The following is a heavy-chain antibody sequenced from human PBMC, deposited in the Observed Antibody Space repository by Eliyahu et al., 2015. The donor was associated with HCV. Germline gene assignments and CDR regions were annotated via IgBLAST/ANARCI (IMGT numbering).Heavy chain of an antibody. Sequence: QVQLQESGPGLVKPSXTLSXTCTVXGGSXTXXXWXWIRQPPGKGLEWIGYIHYSGSTNYNPPLKSRVTISVDTSKNQFSLKLTSVTAADTAVYYCASGGGGIAVAGTGGWFDPWGQGTLVTVSS. J-gene: IGHJ5*02. CDR1: GGSXTXXX. CDR3: ASGGGGIAVAGTGGWFDP. V-gene: IGHV4-59*01. D-gene: IGHD6-19*01. CDR2: IHYSGST.